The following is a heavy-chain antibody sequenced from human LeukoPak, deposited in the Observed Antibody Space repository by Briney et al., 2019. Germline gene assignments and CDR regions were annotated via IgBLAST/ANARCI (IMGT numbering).Heavy chain of an antibody. J-gene: IGHJ4*02. CDR2: IYYSGST. V-gene: IGHV4-59*02. Sequence: SETLSLTCTVSGGSVSSHYWSWIRQPPGKGLEWIGYIYYSGSTNYNPSLTSRVTISVDTSKNQFSLKLTSVTAADTAVYYRARLSRNSGYDLPDYLGQVTLVTVSS. CDR1: GGSVSSHY. CDR3: ARLSRNSGYDLPDY. D-gene: IGHD5-12*01.